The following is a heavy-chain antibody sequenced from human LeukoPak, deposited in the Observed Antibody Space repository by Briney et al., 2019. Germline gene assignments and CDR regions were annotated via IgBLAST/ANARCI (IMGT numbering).Heavy chain of an antibody. CDR1: GFIFSSYA. CDR3: ARGTAFDI. J-gene: IGHJ3*02. CDR2: ISGSGGST. Sequence: GGSLRLSCAASGFIFSSYAMSWVRQAPGKGLEWVSTISGSGGSTYYADSVKGRFTISRDSSKNTLYLQMDSLRAEDTGVYYCARGTAFDIWGQGTMVTVSS. V-gene: IGHV3-23*01.